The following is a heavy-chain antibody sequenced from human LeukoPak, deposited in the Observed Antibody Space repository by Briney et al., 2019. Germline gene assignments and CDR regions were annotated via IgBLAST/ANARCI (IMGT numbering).Heavy chain of an antibody. Sequence: GGSLRLFCAASGFTFSSYSMNWVRQAPGKGLEWVSYISSTTSNIYYADSVKGRFTISRDNAKNSLYLQMNSLRAEDTAVYYCARDVTYYGGDWFDPWGQGTLVTVSS. CDR3: ARDVTYYGGDWFDP. CDR2: ISSTTSNI. D-gene: IGHD4-23*01. J-gene: IGHJ5*02. V-gene: IGHV3-48*04. CDR1: GFTFSSYS.